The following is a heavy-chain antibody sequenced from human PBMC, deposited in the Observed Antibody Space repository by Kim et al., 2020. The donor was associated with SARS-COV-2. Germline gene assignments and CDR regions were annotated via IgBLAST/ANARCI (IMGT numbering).Heavy chain of an antibody. J-gene: IGHJ4*01. V-gene: IGHV4-34*01. D-gene: IGHD2-21*01. CDR2: INNYETT. CDR3: ASAYGGGDGYYGKLDYFD. Sequence: SETLSLTCGVYGESFSGYYWSWIRQPQGGGLEWIGEINNYETTSTSPSLTVQVTISLDSSNRKYSLNLFSGTAAATAAYYCASAYGGGDGYYGKLDYFD. CDR1: GESFSGYY.